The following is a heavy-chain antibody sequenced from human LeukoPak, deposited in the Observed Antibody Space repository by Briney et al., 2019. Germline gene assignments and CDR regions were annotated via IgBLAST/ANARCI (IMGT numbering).Heavy chain of an antibody. D-gene: IGHD6-19*01. CDR2: ISSSSSYI. J-gene: IGHJ4*02. Sequence: GGSLRLSCVASGFTFSSYSMNWVRQAPGKGLEWVSSISSSSSYIYYADSVKGRFTISRDNAKNSLYLQMNSLRAEDTAVYYCARGAVAGQFDYWGQGTLVTVSS. V-gene: IGHV3-21*01. CDR3: ARGAVAGQFDY. CDR1: GFTFSSYS.